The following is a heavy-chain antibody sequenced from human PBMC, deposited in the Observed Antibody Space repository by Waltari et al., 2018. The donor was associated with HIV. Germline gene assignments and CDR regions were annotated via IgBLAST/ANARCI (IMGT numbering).Heavy chain of an antibody. CDR2: INPNSGGT. Sequence: QVQLVQSGAEVKKPGASVKVPCKASGYTFTGYYMHWVRPAPGQGLEWRGGINPNSGGTNYAQKFQGRVTMTRDTSISTAYMELSRLRSDDTAVYYCARDQGGIAVAGTPGDYWGQGTLVTVSS. CDR3: ARDQGGIAVAGTPGDY. V-gene: IGHV1-2*02. D-gene: IGHD6-19*01. CDR1: GYTFTGYY. J-gene: IGHJ4*02.